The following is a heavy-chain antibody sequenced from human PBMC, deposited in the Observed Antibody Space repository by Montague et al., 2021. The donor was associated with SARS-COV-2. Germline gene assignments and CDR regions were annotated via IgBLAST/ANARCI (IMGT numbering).Heavy chain of an antibody. CDR1: GDSVSRNSAA. CDR2: TYYRSKWYN. CDR3: ARDRGLSGFYGYDPLYFYGMDV. J-gene: IGHJ6*02. V-gene: IGHV6-1*01. D-gene: IGHD5-12*01. Sequence: CAISGDSVSRNSAAWNWIRQSPSRGLEWLGRTYYRSKWYNDYAVSVKSRITINPDTSRNQFSLTLSSVTTADTAVYYCARDRGLSGFYGYDPLYFYGMDVWGQGTTVIVSS.